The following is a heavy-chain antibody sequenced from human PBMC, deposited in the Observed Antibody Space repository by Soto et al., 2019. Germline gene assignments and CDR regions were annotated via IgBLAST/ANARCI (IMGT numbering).Heavy chain of an antibody. CDR1: GGSVSSGNYY. V-gene: IGHV4-61*01. CDR2: IYYSGNT. J-gene: IGHJ6*02. CDR3: ARVPQRHDHYFGLDV. D-gene: IGHD1-1*01. Sequence: QVQLQESGPRLVKPSETLSLTCTVSGGSVSSGNYYWSWIRQPPGKGLEWIGYIYYSGNTNYNPPPTTPVTSSVDPSKIQVYLKLKSGPAADTAVYYCARVPQRHDHYFGLDVWGQGTTVTVSS.